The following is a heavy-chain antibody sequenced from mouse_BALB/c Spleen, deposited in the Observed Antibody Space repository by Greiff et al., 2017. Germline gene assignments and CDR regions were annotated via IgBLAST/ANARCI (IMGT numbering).Heavy chain of an antibody. Sequence: QVQLQQPGAELVKPGASVKLSCKASGYTFTSYWMHWVKQRPGQGLEWIGEIDPSDSYTNYNQKFKGKATLTVDKSSSTAYMQLSSLTSEDSAVYYCARGIQYYFDYWGQGTTLTVSS. V-gene: IGHV1-69*02. CDR3: ARGIQYYFDY. CDR2: IDPSDSYT. CDR1: GYTFTSYW. J-gene: IGHJ2*01.